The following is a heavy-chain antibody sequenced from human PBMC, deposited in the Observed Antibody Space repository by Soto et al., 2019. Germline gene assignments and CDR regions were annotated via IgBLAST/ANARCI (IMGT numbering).Heavy chain of an antibody. J-gene: IGHJ6*04. CDR3: ARLGYYDFWSGSYYYYGMDV. CDR2: IHPGDSDT. V-gene: IGHV5-51*01. Sequence: GESLKISCKGSGYSFTSYWIGWVRQMPGKGLEWMGIIHPGDSDTRYSPSFQAQVTISADKSISTAYLQWSSLKASDTAMYYCARLGYYDFWSGSYYYYGMDVWGKGTTVKVSS. CDR1: GYSFTSYW. D-gene: IGHD3-3*01.